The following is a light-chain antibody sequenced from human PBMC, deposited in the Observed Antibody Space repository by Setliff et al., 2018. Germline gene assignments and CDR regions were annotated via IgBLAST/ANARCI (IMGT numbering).Light chain of an antibody. J-gene: IGLJ1*01. Sequence: QSVLTQPPSVSGAPGQSVTISCAGRSSNIGTGYDVHWYQQFPGTAPKLLIYGNNIRPSGVPDRFSSSQSGTSASLAITGLHSEDEADYYCQSYDSSLSAYVFGTGTKVTVL. CDR1: SSNIGTGYD. CDR2: GNN. V-gene: IGLV1-40*01. CDR3: QSYDSSLSAYV.